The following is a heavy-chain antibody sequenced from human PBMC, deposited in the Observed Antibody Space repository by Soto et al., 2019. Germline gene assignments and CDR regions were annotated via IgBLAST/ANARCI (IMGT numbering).Heavy chain of an antibody. D-gene: IGHD3-10*01. J-gene: IGHJ6*02. Sequence: EAQLLESGGGLVQPGGSLRLSCAASGFTFSSYVLNWVRQAPGKGLEWVSAISGSGGGTYYADSVKGRFIISRDNSKNTLYLQMSSLRADDTALYYCAKDRVDFGEYYYYGMDVWGQGTTVTVSS. CDR3: AKDRVDFGEYYYYGMDV. CDR2: ISGSGGGT. V-gene: IGHV3-23*01. CDR1: GFTFSSYV.